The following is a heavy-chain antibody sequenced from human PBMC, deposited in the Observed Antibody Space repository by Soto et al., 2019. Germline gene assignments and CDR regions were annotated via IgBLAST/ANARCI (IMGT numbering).Heavy chain of an antibody. CDR1: GFTFSDYY. CDR2: ISSNGGST. D-gene: IGHD3-22*01. J-gene: IGHJ5*02. CDR3: ARDSYYYDSSGPLEA. V-gene: IGHV3-64*01. Sequence: PGGSLRLSCAVSGFTFSDYYMTWIRQAPGKGLEYVSAISSNGGSTYYANSVKGRFTISRDNSKNTLYLQMGSLRAEDMAVYYCARDSYYYDSSGPLEAWGQGTLVTVSS.